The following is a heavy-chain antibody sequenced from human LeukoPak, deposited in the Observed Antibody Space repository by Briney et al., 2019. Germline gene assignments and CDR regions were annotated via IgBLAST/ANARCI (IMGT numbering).Heavy chain of an antibody. D-gene: IGHD3-22*01. CDR2: ISGSGGST. Sequence: PGGSLRLSCAASGFTFSSYVMNWVRQAPGMGLEWVSGISGSGGSTYYADSVKGRFTISRDNSKNTLYLQMNSLRAEDTAAYYCATTGESSGYYQRFDCWGQGTLVTVSS. J-gene: IGHJ4*02. CDR1: GFTFSSYV. V-gene: IGHV3-23*01. CDR3: ATTGESSGYYQRFDC.